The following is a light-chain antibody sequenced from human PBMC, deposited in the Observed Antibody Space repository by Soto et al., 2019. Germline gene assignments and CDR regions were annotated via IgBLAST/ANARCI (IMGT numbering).Light chain of an antibody. CDR2: GTF. Sequence: EIVLTQSAGTLSLSPGERATVSCWASESIRSGLLAWFQQRLGEAPRLLIYGTFIRATGVTERFSGSGSGRDFTLTISSVEPEDLAEYFCQHYGSSLTFGGGTRVEI. CDR3: QHYGSSLT. CDR1: ESIRSGL. J-gene: IGKJ4*01. V-gene: IGKV3-20*01.